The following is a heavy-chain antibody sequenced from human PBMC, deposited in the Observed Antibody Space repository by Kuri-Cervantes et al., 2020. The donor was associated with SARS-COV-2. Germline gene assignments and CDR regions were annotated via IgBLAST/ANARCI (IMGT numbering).Heavy chain of an antibody. CDR1: GFTFSSYG. CDR3: ARDGGITIFGVVMYHGMDV. J-gene: IGHJ6*02. Sequence: GESLKISCAASGFTFSSYGMHWVRQAPGKGLEWVSYNSSSGSTIYYADSVKGRFTISRDNAKNSLYLQMNSLRAEDTAVYYCARDGGITIFGVVMYHGMDVWGQGTTVTVSS. D-gene: IGHD3-3*01. V-gene: IGHV3-48*04. CDR2: NSSSGSTI.